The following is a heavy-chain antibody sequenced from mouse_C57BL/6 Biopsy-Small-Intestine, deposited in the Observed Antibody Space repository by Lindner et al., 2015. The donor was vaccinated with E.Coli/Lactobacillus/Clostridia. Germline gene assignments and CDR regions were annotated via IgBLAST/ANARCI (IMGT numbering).Heavy chain of an antibody. CDR1: GYAFSSSW. CDR3: ARGEGGDYWFAY. V-gene: IGHV1-82*01. D-gene: IGHD2-13*01. J-gene: IGHJ3*01. CDR2: IYPGNGDT. Sequence: VQLQESGPELVKPGASVKISCKASGYAFSSSWMTWVKQRPGKGLEWIGRIYPGNGDTNYNGKFKGKATLTADKSSSTAHMQLSSLTSEDSAVYFCARGEGGDYWFAYWGQGTLVTVSA.